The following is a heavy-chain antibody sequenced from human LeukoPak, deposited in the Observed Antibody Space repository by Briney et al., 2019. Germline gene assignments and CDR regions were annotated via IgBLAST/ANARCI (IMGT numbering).Heavy chain of an antibody. Sequence: GGSLRLSCAASGFTFSVSAMHWVRQAPGKGLEYVSVISSNGGSTSYANSVKGRFTMSRDNSKNTLYLQMGSLRAEDMAVYYCARDLSGGGLDYWGQGTLVTVSS. CDR1: GFTFSVSA. J-gene: IGHJ4*02. CDR2: ISSNGGST. CDR3: ARDLSGGGLDY. V-gene: IGHV3-64*01. D-gene: IGHD3-10*01.